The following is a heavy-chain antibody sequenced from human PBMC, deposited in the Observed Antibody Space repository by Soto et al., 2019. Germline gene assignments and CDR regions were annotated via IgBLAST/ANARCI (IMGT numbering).Heavy chain of an antibody. CDR1: GVTFSSYA. V-gene: IGHV1-69*01. CDR3: ARGDGGSGSPLGYFQH. J-gene: IGHJ1*01. D-gene: IGHD3-22*01. Sequence: QVQLVQSGAEVKKPGASVKVSCRASGVTFSSYAISWVRQAPGQGLEWMGGIIPIFGTANYAQKFQGRVTITADESTSTAYMELSSLRSEDTAVYYCARGDGGSGSPLGYFQHWGQGTLVTVSS. CDR2: IIPIFGTA.